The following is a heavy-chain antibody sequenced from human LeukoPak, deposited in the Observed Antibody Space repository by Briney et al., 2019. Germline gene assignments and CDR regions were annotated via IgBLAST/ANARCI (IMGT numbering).Heavy chain of an antibody. Sequence: GASVKVSCKASGGTFSSYAISWVRQAPGQGLEWMGGIIPIFGTANYAQKFQGRVTITADESTSTAYVELSSLRSEDTAVYYCARDWGARGSPSFDYWGQGTLVTVSS. D-gene: IGHD3-16*01. V-gene: IGHV1-69*13. CDR1: GGTFSSYA. CDR3: ARDWGARGSPSFDY. J-gene: IGHJ4*02. CDR2: IIPIFGTA.